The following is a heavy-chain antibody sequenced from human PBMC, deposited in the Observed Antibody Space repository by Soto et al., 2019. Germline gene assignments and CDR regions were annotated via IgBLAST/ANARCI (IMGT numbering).Heavy chain of an antibody. CDR1: GFTFSSYA. Sequence: GGSLRLSCAASGFTFSSYAMHWVRQAPGKGLEWVAVISYDGSNKYYADSVKGRFTISRDNSKNTLYLQMNSLRAEDTAVYYCARDATPTYYDFWSGYQWYNWFDPWGQGTQVSVSS. CDR3: ARDATPTYYDFWSGYQWYNWFDP. J-gene: IGHJ5*02. V-gene: IGHV3-30-3*01. CDR2: ISYDGSNK. D-gene: IGHD3-3*01.